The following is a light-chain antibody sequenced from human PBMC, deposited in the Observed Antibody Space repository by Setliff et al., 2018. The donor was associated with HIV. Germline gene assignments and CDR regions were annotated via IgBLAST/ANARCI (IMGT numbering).Light chain of an antibody. CDR3: SSGTSSSTPYV. Sequence: QSALAQPPSVSGSPGQSVTISCTGTSSDVGSSNRVSWYQQPPGTAPRLMIYEVSSRPSGVPDRFSGSKSGNTASLTISGLQAEDEAGYYCSSGTSSSTPYVFGTGTKVTVL. J-gene: IGLJ1*01. V-gene: IGLV2-18*02. CDR2: EVS. CDR1: SSDVGSSNR.